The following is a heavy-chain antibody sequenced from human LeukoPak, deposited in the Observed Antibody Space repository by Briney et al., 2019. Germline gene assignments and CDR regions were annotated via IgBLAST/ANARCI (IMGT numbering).Heavy chain of an antibody. CDR3: TTPFDY. CDR2: ISSDSQTI. D-gene: IGHD1-26*01. CDR1: GFTVSSNY. V-gene: IGHV3-48*01. Sequence: GGSLRLSCAASGFTVSSNYMSWVRQAPGKGLEWISYISSDSQTIYYADSVKGRFTISRDNANNSLYLQMNSLRAEDTAVYYCTTPFDYWGQGALVTVSS. J-gene: IGHJ4*02.